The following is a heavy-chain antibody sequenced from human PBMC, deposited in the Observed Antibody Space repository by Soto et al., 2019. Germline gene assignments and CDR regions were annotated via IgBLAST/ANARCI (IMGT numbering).Heavy chain of an antibody. CDR1: GGSISSSSYY. D-gene: IGHD2-2*01. Sequence: PSETLSLTCTVSGGSISSSSYYWGWIRQPPGKGLEWIGSIYYSGSTYYNPSLKSRVTISVDTSKNQFSLKLSSVTAADTAVYYCARQGVVVVPAAWFDPWGQGTLVTSPQ. CDR2: IYYSGST. CDR3: ARQGVVVVPAAWFDP. V-gene: IGHV4-39*01. J-gene: IGHJ5*02.